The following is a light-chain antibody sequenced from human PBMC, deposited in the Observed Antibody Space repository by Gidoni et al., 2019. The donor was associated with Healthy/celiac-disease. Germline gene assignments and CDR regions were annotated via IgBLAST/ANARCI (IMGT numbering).Light chain of an antibody. CDR3: QQRSNGPWT. J-gene: IGKJ1*01. CDR1: QSVSSY. CDR2: DAS. Sequence: IVFTQSPATLSLSPGERATLSCRASQSVSSYLAWYQQKPGQDPRLLIYDASNRATGSPARYSGSGSGTDFTRTSSSLEPEDFAVYYCQQRSNGPWTFGQGTKVEIK. V-gene: IGKV3-11*01.